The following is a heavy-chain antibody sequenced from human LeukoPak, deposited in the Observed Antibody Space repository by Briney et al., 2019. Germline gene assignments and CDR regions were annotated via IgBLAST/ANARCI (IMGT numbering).Heavy chain of an antibody. V-gene: IGHV4-59*01. D-gene: IGHD3-10*01. CDR2: IYYSGST. Sequence: SETLSLTCTVSGGSISNYYWSWIRQPPGKGLEWIGYIYYSGSTNYNPSLKSRVTISVDTSKNQFSLKLSSVTAADTAVYYCARERRSGSYYYFDYWGRGTLVTVSS. CDR1: GGSISNYY. CDR3: ARERRSGSYYYFDY. J-gene: IGHJ4*02.